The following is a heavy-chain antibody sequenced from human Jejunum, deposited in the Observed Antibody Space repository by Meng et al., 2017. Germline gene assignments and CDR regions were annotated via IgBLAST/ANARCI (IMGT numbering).Heavy chain of an antibody. Sequence: SETLSLTCTVSGGYISSTTYYWNWIRQPPGKGLEWIGSIYYSGNTYYNPSLKSRVAISVDTSKNQFSLRLSSATAADTAVYYCARDDISSGYHDGLDVWGQGTVVTVSS. CDR2: IYYSGNT. J-gene: IGHJ3*01. CDR1: GGYISSTTYY. CDR3: ARDDISSGYHDGLDV. V-gene: IGHV4-39*07. D-gene: IGHD3-22*01.